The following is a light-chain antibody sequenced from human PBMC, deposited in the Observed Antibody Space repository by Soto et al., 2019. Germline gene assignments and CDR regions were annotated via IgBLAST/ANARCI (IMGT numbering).Light chain of an antibody. CDR1: SSDIGAYDY. V-gene: IGLV2-11*01. CDR2: DVS. CDR3: CSYAGSYTLYV. J-gene: IGLJ1*01. Sequence: QSALTQPASLSGSPGQSITISCTGTSSDIGAYDYVSWFQQHPGKAPKLMIYDVSKRPSGVPDRFSGSKSGNTASLTISGLQAEDEADYYCCSYAGSYTLYVFGTGTKLTVL.